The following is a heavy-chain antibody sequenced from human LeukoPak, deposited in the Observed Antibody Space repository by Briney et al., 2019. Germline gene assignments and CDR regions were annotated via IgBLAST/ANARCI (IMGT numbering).Heavy chain of an antibody. CDR2: IKQHGSEK. CDR3: TRGGSSFYAGWSDP. CDR1: GFTVTSHY. D-gene: IGHD6-13*01. J-gene: IGHJ5*02. V-gene: IGHV3-7*01. Sequence: GESLRLSCAASGFTVTSHYMAWVRQTPGKGLEWVATIKQHGSEKHYVDSVKGRFTISRDDAKNSLYLQMNSLRDEDTAVYYCTRGGSSFYAGWSDPWGQGSLVTVSS.